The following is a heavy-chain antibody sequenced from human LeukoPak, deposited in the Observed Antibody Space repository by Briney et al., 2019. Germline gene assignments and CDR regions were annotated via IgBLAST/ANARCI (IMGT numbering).Heavy chain of an antibody. CDR3: AKEIDTLGTNAFDI. Sequence: PGGSLRLSCAASGFTFDDYPMHWVRQAPGKGLEWVSLISEDGVKTYYADSVRGRFTISRDNSDNSLYLQMSSLRTEDTALYYCAKEIDTLGTNAFDIWGQGTMVTVSS. CDR1: GFTFDDYP. V-gene: IGHV3-43*02. J-gene: IGHJ3*02. CDR2: ISEDGVKT. D-gene: IGHD2-15*01.